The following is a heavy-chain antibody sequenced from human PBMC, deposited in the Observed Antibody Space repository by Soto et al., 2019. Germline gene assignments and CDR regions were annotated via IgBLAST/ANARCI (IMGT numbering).Heavy chain of an antibody. J-gene: IGHJ4*02. CDR2: ISYDGSNK. CDR3: ARDRNIVLMVYAFDY. CDR1: GFTFSSYA. Sequence: LRLSWAASGFTFSSYAMHWVRQAPGKGLEWVAVISYDGSNKYYADSVKGRFTISRDNSKNTLYLQMNSLRAEDTAVYYCARDRNIVLMVYAFDYWGQGTLVTVSS. D-gene: IGHD2-8*01. V-gene: IGHV3-30-3*01.